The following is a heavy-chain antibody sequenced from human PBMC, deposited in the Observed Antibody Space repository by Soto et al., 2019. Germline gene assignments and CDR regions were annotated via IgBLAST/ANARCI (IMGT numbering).Heavy chain of an antibody. J-gene: IGHJ5*02. CDR3: ARDVLRFLEWLPEA. Sequence: SETLSLTCAVSGGSISSSNLWSCVRQPPGKGLEWIGEIYHSGSTNYNPSLKSRVTISVDKSKNQFSLKLSSVTAADTAVYYCARDVLRFLEWLPEAWGQGTLVTVSS. V-gene: IGHV4-4*02. D-gene: IGHD3-3*01. CDR2: IYHSGST. CDR1: GGSISSSNL.